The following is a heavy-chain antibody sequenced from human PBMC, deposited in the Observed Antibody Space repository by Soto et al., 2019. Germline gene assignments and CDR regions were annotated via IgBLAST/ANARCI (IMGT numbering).Heavy chain of an antibody. Sequence: EVQLVESGGVVVQPGGSLRLSCAASGFTFDDYTMHWVRQAPGKGLEWVSLISWDGGSTYYADSVKGRFTISRDNSKNSLYLQMNSLRTEDTALYYCAISRSYGSGSPFDYWGQGTLVTVSS. CDR3: AISRSYGSGSPFDY. V-gene: IGHV3-43*01. D-gene: IGHD3-10*01. J-gene: IGHJ4*02. CDR2: ISWDGGST. CDR1: GFTFDDYT.